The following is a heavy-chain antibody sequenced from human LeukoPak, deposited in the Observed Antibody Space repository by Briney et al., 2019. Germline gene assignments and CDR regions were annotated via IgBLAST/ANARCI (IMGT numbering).Heavy chain of an antibody. J-gene: IGHJ5*02. CDR1: GYTFTSYA. CDR3: ARARNSGGSFNWFDP. D-gene: IGHD2-15*01. V-gene: IGHV1-3*01. CDR2: INAGNGNT. Sequence: GASVKVSCKASGYTFTSYAMHWVRQAPGQRLEWMGWINAGNGNTKYSQKFQGRVTITRDTSASTAYMELSSLRSEDTAVYYCARARNSGGSFNWFDPWGQGTLVTVSS.